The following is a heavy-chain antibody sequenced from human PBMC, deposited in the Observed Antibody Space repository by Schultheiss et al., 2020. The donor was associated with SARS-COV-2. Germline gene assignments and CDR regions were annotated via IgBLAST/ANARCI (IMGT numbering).Heavy chain of an antibody. J-gene: IGHJ4*02. Sequence: GGSLRLSCAASGFTFSSYAMSWVRQAPGKGLEWVSAISGSGGSTYYADSVKGRFTISRDNSKNTLYLQMNSLRAEDTAVYYCAKVDGQIFGVAVDYWGQGTLVTVSS. CDR1: GFTFSSYA. D-gene: IGHD3-3*01. V-gene: IGHV3-23*01. CDR3: AKVDGQIFGVAVDY. CDR2: ISGSGGST.